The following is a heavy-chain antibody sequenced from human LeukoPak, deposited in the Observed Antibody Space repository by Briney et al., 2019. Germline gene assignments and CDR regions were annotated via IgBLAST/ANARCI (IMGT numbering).Heavy chain of an antibody. CDR1: GFTFGSYA. CDR2: ISGSGGST. V-gene: IGHV3-23*01. Sequence: GGSLRLSCAASGFTFGSYAMSWVRQAPGKGLEWVSAISGSGGSTYYADSVKGRFTISRDNSKNTLYLQMNSLRAEDTAVYYCAKDRHRTVNYFDYWGQGTLVTVFS. J-gene: IGHJ4*02. CDR3: AKDRHRTVNYFDY. D-gene: IGHD2-2*01.